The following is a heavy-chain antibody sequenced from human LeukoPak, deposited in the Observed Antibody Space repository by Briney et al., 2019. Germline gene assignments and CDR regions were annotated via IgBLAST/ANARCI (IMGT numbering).Heavy chain of an antibody. D-gene: IGHD6-19*01. CDR1: GGSISSTNW. CDR2: IYHSGST. Sequence: PSETLSLTCAVSGGSISSTNWWSWVRQPPGKGLEWIGDIYHSGSTNYNPSLKSRVTISVDKSKNQFSLKLSSVTAADTAVYYCARDNSGWNYFDYWGQGTLVTVSS. J-gene: IGHJ4*02. V-gene: IGHV4-4*02. CDR3: ARDNSGWNYFDY.